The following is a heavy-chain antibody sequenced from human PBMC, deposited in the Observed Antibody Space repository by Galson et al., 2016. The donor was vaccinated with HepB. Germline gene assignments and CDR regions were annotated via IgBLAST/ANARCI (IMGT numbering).Heavy chain of an antibody. CDR3: ATTVNYYYDTSGYPNAFDY. CDR2: ISGSGFST. CDR1: GFTFSSYS. J-gene: IGHJ4*02. V-gene: IGHV3-23*01. Sequence: SLRLSCAASGFTFSSYSMNWVRQAPGKGLEWISTISGSGFSTHYADSVKGRSTISRDNSKNTLYLQMNSLRAEDTAVYYCATTVNYYYDTSGYPNAFDYWGQGTLVTVSS. D-gene: IGHD3-22*01.